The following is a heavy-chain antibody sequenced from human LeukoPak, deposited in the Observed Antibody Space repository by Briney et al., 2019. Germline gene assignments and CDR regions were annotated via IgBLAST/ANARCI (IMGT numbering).Heavy chain of an antibody. D-gene: IGHD2-2*01. CDR1: GYSFTSYW. J-gene: IGHJ5*02. Sequence: GESLKISCKGIGYSFTSYWIGWVRQMPGKGMEWMGVIYPGDSRIRYNPSFQGQVTISVDRSISTAYLQWVSLKASDTAMYYCACRDLTSTWSYPWGQGTLATVSS. V-gene: IGHV5-51*01. CDR3: ACRDLTSTWSYP. CDR2: IYPGDSRI.